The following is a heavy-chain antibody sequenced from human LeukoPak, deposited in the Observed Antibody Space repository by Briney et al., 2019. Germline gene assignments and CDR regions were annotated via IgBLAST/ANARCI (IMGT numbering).Heavy chain of an antibody. J-gene: IGHJ3*02. CDR2: IYTSGST. CDR1: GGSISSYY. D-gene: IGHD3-22*01. Sequence: PPETLSLTCTVSGGSISSYYWSWIRQPAGKGLEWIGRIYTSGSTNYNPSLESRVTMSVDTSENRFSLKLSSVTAADTAVYYCARDAGRYYDSSGYRDAFDIWGQGTMVTVSS. CDR3: ARDAGRYYDSSGYRDAFDI. V-gene: IGHV4-4*07.